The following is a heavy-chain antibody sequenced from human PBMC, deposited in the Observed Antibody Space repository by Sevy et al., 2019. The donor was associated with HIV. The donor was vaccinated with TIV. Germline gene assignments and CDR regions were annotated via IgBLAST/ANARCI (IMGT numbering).Heavy chain of an antibody. CDR3: ARVGTIFSLLGYFDY. Sequence: ASVKVSCKASGNTFTVYYMYWVRQAPGQGLEWMGWINPNSGGTNYAQKFQGRVTMTSDTSINTAYMELSRLRSDDTAVYYCARVGTIFSLLGYFDYWGQRTLVTVSS. CDR1: GNTFTVYY. V-gene: IGHV1-2*02. D-gene: IGHD3-3*01. CDR2: INPNSGGT. J-gene: IGHJ4*02.